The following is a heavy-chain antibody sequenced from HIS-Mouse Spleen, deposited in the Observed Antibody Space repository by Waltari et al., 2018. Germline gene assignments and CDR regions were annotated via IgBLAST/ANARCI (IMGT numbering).Heavy chain of an antibody. CDR3: AREIPYSSSWYDWYFDL. CDR2: IYYSGST. Sequence: QLQLQESGPGLVKPSETLSLTCTVSGGSISSRSYYWVWIGQPPGKGREWIGSIYYSGSTYYNPSLKSRVTISVDTSKNQFSLKLSSVTAADTAVYYCAREIPYSSSWYDWYFDLWGRGTLVTVSS. V-gene: IGHV4-39*07. CDR1: GGSISSRSYY. J-gene: IGHJ2*01. D-gene: IGHD6-13*01.